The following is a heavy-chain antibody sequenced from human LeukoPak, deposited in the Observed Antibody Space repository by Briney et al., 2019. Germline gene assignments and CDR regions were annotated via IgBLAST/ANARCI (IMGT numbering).Heavy chain of an antibody. CDR1: GGSISSGDYY. Sequence: SQTLSLTCTVSGGSISSGDYYWSWIRQPPGKGLEWIGYIYYSGSTYYDPSLKSRVTMSVDTSKNQFSLRLTSVTAADTAVYYCARARYTGSYSLFDYRGQGTLVTVSS. CDR3: ARARYTGSYSLFDY. D-gene: IGHD1-26*01. J-gene: IGHJ4*02. CDR2: IYYSGST. V-gene: IGHV4-30-4*01.